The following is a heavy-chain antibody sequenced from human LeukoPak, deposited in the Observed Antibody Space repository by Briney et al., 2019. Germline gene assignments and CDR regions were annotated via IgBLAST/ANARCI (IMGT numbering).Heavy chain of an antibody. CDR1: GFTFSSYW. CDR3: ARSLYSNHYMDV. V-gene: IGHV3-74*01. D-gene: IGHD4-11*01. CDR2: MNSDGSRT. Sequence: GGSLRLSCAASGFTFSSYWMHRVRQAPGKGLVWVSSMNSDGSRTTYADSVKGRFTISRDNVKNTLYLEMNSLRAEDTAVYHCARSLYSNHYMDVWGKGTTVTVSS. J-gene: IGHJ6*03.